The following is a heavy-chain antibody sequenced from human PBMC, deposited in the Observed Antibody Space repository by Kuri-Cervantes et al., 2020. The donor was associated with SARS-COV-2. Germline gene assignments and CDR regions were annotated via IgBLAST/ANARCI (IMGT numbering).Heavy chain of an antibody. CDR1: GYIFNIYY. J-gene: IGHJ3*02. Sequence: ASVKASCKASGYIFNIYYMHWVRQAPGQGLEWMGIINPSGDSTTYAQKFQGRVTMTRDSSTSTLYMELSSLTSDDTAVYYCAREIYSTSSQAFDIWGQGTMVTVSS. D-gene: IGHD6-6*01. CDR2: INPSGDST. CDR3: AREIYSTSSQAFDI. V-gene: IGHV1-46*02.